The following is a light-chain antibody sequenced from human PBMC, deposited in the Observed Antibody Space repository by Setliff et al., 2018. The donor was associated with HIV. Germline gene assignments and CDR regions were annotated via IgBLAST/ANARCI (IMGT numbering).Light chain of an antibody. V-gene: IGLV2-14*01. CDR3: SSFTTTNALEG. J-gene: IGLJ1*01. CDR1: SSDVGGYNY. Sequence: QSALAQPASVSGSPGQSITISCTGTSSDVGGYNYVSWYQQHPGKAPKLIIYEVTNRPSGVSYRFSGSKSGNTASLTIAGLQAEDEADYYCSSFTTTNALEGFGTGTKVTVL. CDR2: EVT.